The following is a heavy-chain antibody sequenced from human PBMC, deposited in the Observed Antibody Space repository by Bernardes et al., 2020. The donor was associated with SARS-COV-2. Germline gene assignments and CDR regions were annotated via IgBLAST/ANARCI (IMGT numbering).Heavy chain of an antibody. D-gene: IGHD6-19*01. Sequence: GGSLRLSCAASGFTVSSNYMNWVRQAPGKGLEWVSVIYSGGSTYYADSVKGRFTISRDNSKNTLYLQMNSLRAEDTAVYYCARDQEYSSGVLYYGMDVWGQGTTVTVSS. V-gene: IGHV3-53*01. J-gene: IGHJ6*02. CDR3: ARDQEYSSGVLYYGMDV. CDR1: GFTVSSNY. CDR2: IYSGGST.